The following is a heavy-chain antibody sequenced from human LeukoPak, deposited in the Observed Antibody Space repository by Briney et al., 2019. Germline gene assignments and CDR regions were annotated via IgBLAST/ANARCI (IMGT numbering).Heavy chain of an antibody. CDR1: DYTLTNYG. V-gene: IGHV1-18*01. CDR3: ARDCRITIFGVAKSCYYFDD. CDR2: ISGYSGNT. D-gene: IGHD3-3*01. Sequence: ASAKVSCKASDYTLTNYGVSWVPQAPGQGLEWMGWISGYSGNTNYAQRVQGRVTMTTDTSTSTVYMELRSLTSDDTAVYYCARDCRITIFGVAKSCYYFDDWGQGTLVTVSS. J-gene: IGHJ4*02.